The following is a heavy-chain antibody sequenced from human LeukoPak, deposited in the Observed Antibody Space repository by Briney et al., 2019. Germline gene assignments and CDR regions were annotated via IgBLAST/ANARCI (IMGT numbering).Heavy chain of an antibody. D-gene: IGHD3-22*01. CDR3: ARDYGYYDSSGQDY. V-gene: IGHV3-7*01. CDR1: GFTFSSHW. CDR2: IKQEGNEK. Sequence: PGGSLRLSCTASGFTFSSHWMSWVRQAPGKGLEWVANIKQEGNEKYYVDSVKGRFTISRDDAKNSLYLQMNSLRAEDTAVYYCARDYGYYDSSGQDYWGQGTLVTVSS. J-gene: IGHJ4*02.